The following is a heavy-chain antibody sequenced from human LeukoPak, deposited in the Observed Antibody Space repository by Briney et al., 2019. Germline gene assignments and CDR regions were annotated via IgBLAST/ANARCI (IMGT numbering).Heavy chain of an antibody. CDR3: AKGTDYDIHYYYYYMDV. V-gene: IGHV3-23*01. CDR2: ISDSGGTT. J-gene: IGHJ6*03. D-gene: IGHD3-9*01. CDR1: GFTFRTYA. Sequence: GGSLRLSCVASGFTFRTYAMSWVRQAPGKGLEWVSGISDSGGTTYYVDSVKGRFTISRDNSKNTLYLQINSLRAEDTALYYCAKGTDYDIHYYYYYMDVWGKGTTVTVS.